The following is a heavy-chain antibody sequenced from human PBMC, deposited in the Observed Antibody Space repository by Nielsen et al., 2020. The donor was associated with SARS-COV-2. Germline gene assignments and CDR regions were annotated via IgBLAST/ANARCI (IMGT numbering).Heavy chain of an antibody. D-gene: IGHD5-24*01. Sequence: SETLSSTCTVPRSSISSRSFYWAWMRQPPGKGLEWIGSIYYSGSTYYNPSLKSRITISVDTSKNQFSLKLTSVTAADTAVYFCAYTTDGWVRSFDFWGQGTLVTVSS. CDR2: IYYSGST. CDR1: RSSISSRSFY. J-gene: IGHJ4*02. V-gene: IGHV4-39*01. CDR3: AYTTDGWVRSFDF.